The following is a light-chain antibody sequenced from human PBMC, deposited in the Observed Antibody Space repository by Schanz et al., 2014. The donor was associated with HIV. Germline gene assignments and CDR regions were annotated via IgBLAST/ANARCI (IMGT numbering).Light chain of an antibody. J-gene: IGLJ1*01. V-gene: IGLV1-40*01. Sequence: QSVLTQPPSVFGAPGQRVTISCTGSRSNIGAGFDVHWYQQLPGASPKLLIYDNTKRPSGVPDRFFGSQSGTSASLAITGLQAEDEADYYCQSYDSTLPLYVFGTGTKLTVL. CDR3: QSYDSTLPLYV. CDR2: DNT. CDR1: RSNIGAGFD.